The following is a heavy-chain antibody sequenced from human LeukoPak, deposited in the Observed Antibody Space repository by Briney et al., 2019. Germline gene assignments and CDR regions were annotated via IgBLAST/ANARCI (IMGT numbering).Heavy chain of an antibody. CDR3: AKDIRAVAGGISDY. J-gene: IGHJ4*02. D-gene: IGHD6-19*01. CDR2: ISGGGVST. V-gene: IGHV3-23*01. Sequence: PGGSLRLSCAASGFTFNNYGMSWVRQAPGKGLEWVSVISGGGVSTYYADSVKGRFTISRDNSKNTLYLQMNSLRAEDTAVYYCAKDIRAVAGGISDYWGQGTLVTVSS. CDR1: GFTFNNYG.